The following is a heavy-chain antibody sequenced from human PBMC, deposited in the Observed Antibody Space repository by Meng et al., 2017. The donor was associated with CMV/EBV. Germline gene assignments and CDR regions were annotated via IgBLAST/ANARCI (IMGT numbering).Heavy chain of an antibody. CDR3: ARSMVVAGDWFDP. CDR2: IYTSGST. V-gene: IGHV4-4*07. J-gene: IGHJ5*02. Sequence: LQDMAPLLHTPSDPLPLCCMVSGGSSSSSYWSWIRQPAGKGLEWIGRIYTSGSTNYNPSLKSRVTMSVDTSKNQFSLKLSSVTAADTAVYYCARSMVVAGDWFDPWGQGTLVTVSS. D-gene: IGHD2-15*01. CDR1: GGSSSSSY.